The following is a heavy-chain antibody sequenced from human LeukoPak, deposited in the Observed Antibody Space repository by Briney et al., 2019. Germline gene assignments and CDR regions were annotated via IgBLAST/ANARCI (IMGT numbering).Heavy chain of an antibody. D-gene: IGHD6-19*01. Sequence: SETLSLTCAVYGGSFSGYYWSWIRQPPGKGLEWIGYIYYSGSTNYNPSLKSRVTISVDTSKNQFSLKLSSVTAADTAVYYCARHPNQWLYDYWGQGTLVTVSS. V-gene: IGHV4-59*08. CDR2: IYYSGST. CDR1: GGSFSGYY. CDR3: ARHPNQWLYDY. J-gene: IGHJ4*02.